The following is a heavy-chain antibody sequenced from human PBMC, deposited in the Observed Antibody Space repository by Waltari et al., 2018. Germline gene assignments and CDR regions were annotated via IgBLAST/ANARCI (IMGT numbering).Heavy chain of an antibody. CDR2: VNPDGSQK. CDR3: TTLARGESGDY. J-gene: IGHJ4*02. D-gene: IGHD3-10*01. Sequence: EVQLVESGGGLVQPGGSLRLSCAASGFTFNTYGVKWIRQAPGKGLEWVANVNPDGSQKCYVDSVKGRFTVSRDNTQNSLYLQMNNRRAEDTAVYYCTTLARGESGDYWGQGTLVTVSS. CDR1: GFTFNTYG. V-gene: IGHV3-7*01.